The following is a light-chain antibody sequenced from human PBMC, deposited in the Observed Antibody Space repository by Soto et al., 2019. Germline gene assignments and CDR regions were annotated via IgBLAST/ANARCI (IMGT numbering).Light chain of an antibody. Sequence: EIEFTQSPATLTLSPGESATLSCRATRSVSSYLAWYQQKPGQAPRLLIYDASSRPTDIPARFSGSGSGTDFNLTISRLEPADFGVYYCQQYGISHTFGQGALLE. CDR1: RSVSSY. V-gene: IGKV3-11*01. CDR2: DAS. J-gene: IGKJ5*01. CDR3: QQYGISHT.